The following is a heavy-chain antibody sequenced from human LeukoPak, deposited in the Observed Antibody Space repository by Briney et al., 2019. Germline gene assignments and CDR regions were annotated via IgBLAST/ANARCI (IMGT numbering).Heavy chain of an antibody. CDR1: GGSISSYY. V-gene: IGHV4-4*07. Sequence: SETLSLTCTVSGGSISSYYWSWIQQPAGKGLEWIGRIYTSGSTNYNPSLKSRVTMSVDTSKNQFSLKLSSVTAADTAVYYCAREYSAAQYAFDIWGQGTMVTVSS. D-gene: IGHD2-15*01. CDR3: AREYSAAQYAFDI. J-gene: IGHJ3*02. CDR2: IYTSGST.